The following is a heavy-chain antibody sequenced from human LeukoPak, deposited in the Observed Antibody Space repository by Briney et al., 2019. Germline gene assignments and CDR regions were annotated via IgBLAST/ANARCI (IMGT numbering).Heavy chain of an antibody. CDR1: GFTFSSYA. D-gene: IGHD6-19*01. J-gene: IGHJ6*02. V-gene: IGHV3-30*04. Sequence: GESLRLSCAASGFTFSSYAMHWVRQAPGKGLEWVAVISYDGSNKYYADSVKGRFTISRDNSKNTLYLQMNSLRAEDTAVYYCARERGDSSGWYLVPYYYYGMDVWGQGTTVTVSS. CDR3: ARERGDSSGWYLVPYYYYGMDV. CDR2: ISYDGSNK.